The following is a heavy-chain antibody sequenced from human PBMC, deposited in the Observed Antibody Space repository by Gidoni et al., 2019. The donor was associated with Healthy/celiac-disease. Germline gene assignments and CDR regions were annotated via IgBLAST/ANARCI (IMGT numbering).Heavy chain of an antibody. CDR3: ARPVGYGDHNWFDP. J-gene: IGHJ5*02. Sequence: VQLVLSVLVVKMLVESLKISCLGSGYSFTSYWIGWVRQMPGKGLELMGIIYPGDSDTRYSPSFQGQVTISADNSISTAYLQWSCLKASDTAMYYCARPVGYGDHNWFDPWGQGTLVTVSS. V-gene: IGHV5-51*01. CDR2: IYPGDSDT. D-gene: IGHD4-17*01. CDR1: GYSFTSYW.